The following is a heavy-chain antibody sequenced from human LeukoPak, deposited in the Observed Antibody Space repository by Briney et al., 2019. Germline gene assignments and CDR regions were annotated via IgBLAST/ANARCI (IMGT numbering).Heavy chain of an antibody. Sequence: SETLSLTCAVYGGSFSGYYWSWIRQPPGKGLEWIGEINHSGSTNYNPSLKSRVTISVDTSKNQFSLKLSSVTAADTAVYYCARGWFGELSPWFDPWGQGTLVTVSS. D-gene: IGHD3-10*01. CDR1: GGSFSGYY. J-gene: IGHJ5*02. CDR3: ARGWFGELSPWFDP. V-gene: IGHV4-34*01. CDR2: INHSGST.